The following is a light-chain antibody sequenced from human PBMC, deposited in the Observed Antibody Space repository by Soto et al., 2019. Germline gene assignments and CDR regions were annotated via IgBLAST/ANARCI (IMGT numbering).Light chain of an antibody. CDR3: QQYGSSGT. J-gene: IGKJ4*02. CDR2: GAS. V-gene: IGKV3-20*01. CDR1: KSVSNNY. Sequence: VFSKTPGKLRVCTEERAPRSCRASKSVSNNYLAWYQQKPGQAPRLLIYGASNRATGIPDRFIGSGSGTDFTLAISRLEPEESAVYYCQQYGSSGTFSRGTKVDI.